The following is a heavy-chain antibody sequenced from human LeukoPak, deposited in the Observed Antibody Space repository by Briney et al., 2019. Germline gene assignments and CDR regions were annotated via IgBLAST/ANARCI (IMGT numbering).Heavy chain of an antibody. V-gene: IGHV3-48*04. CDR1: GFTFSSYS. J-gene: IGHJ6*02. Sequence: GGSLRLSCAASGFTFSSYSMSWVRQAPGKGLEWVSYISSSSSTIYYADSVKGRFTISRDNAKNSLYLQMNSLRAEDTAVYYCAREQLRDTAMVRDPYYYGMDVWGQGTTVTVSS. CDR3: AREQLRDTAMVRDPYYYGMDV. CDR2: ISSSSSTI. D-gene: IGHD5-18*01.